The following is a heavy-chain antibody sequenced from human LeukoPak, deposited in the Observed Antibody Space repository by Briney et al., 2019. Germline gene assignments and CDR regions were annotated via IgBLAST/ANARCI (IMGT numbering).Heavy chain of an antibody. V-gene: IGHV1-18*01. CDR1: GYTFTSYG. J-gene: IGHJ4*02. D-gene: IGHD6-19*01. Sequence: ASVKVSCKASGYTFTSYGISWVRQAPGQGLEWMGWISAYNGNTNYAQKLQGRVTMTTDTSTSTAYMELRSLRSDDTAVYYCARDRPYSSGWYGGYFDYWGQGTLVTVSS. CDR3: ARDRPYSSGWYGGYFDY. CDR2: ISAYNGNT.